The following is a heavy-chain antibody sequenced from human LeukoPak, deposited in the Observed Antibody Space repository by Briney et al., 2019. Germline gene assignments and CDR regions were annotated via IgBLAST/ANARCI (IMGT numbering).Heavy chain of an antibody. Sequence: ASVRVSCKASAYSFTSHYIHWVRQAPGQGLELVGIIIYRGGHTRYGQRLEGRVHVTRESSESAVYSDLTRLRSEDTAVYYCARDLSTAVADALLTYYFYDGLDVWGQGTTVTVSS. J-gene: IGHJ6*02. CDR3: ARDLSTAVADALLTYYFYDGLDV. CDR1: AYSFTSHY. V-gene: IGHV1-46*01. D-gene: IGHD6-19*01. CDR2: IIYRGGHT.